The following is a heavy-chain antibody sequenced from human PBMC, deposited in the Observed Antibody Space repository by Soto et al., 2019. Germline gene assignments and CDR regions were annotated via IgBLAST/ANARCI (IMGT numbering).Heavy chain of an antibody. J-gene: IGHJ5*02. CDR2: VHSSGIT. V-gene: IGHV4-61*01. CDR1: GGSVSNDNFY. Sequence: SETLSLTCTVSGGSVSNDNFYWSWIRQPPGNGLEWIGYVHSSGITNYNPSLKRRVTISVDTSRNQFSLRLSSVTAADTAVYYCARGLTMEQLPSHFDQWGQGTLVTV. D-gene: IGHD3-10*01. CDR3: ARGLTMEQLPSHFDQ.